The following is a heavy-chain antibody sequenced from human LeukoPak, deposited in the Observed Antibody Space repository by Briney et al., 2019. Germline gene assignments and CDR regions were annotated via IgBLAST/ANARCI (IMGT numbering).Heavy chain of an antibody. Sequence: SGGSLRLSCAASGFTFSSYGMHWVRQAPGKGLEWVAFIRYDGSNKYYADSVKGRFTISRDNFKNTLYLQMNSLRAEDTAVYYCAKDRADAVVVPAASGIDPWGQGTLVTVSS. CDR3: AKDRADAVVVPAASGIDP. V-gene: IGHV3-30*02. D-gene: IGHD2-2*01. CDR1: GFTFSSYG. J-gene: IGHJ5*02. CDR2: IRYDGSNK.